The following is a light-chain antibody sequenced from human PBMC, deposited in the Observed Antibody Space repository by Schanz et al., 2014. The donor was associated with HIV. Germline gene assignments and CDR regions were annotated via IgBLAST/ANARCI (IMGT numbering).Light chain of an antibody. CDR2: TAS. CDR1: QNINNN. V-gene: IGKV1-17*01. J-gene: IGKJ2*01. Sequence: DIQMTQSPSSLSASVGDRVTVACRASQNINNNLNWYQQKPGKAPKLLIYTASNVQSGVPSRFSGSGSGTEFTLTISSLQPGDFATYYCQQYDSYLYTFGQGTKLEIK. CDR3: QQYDSYLYT.